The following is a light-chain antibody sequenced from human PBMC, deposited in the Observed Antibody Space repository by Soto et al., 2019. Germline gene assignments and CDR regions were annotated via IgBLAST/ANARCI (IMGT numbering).Light chain of an antibody. CDR2: EVV. CDR1: KNDVGFYDF. V-gene: IGLV2-8*01. J-gene: IGLJ1*01. Sequence: QSVLTQPPSASGSPGQSVTISCTGTKNDVGFYDFVSWYQHHPGKAPRLIIYEVVQRPSGVPDRFSGSKSGNTASLTVSGLQAADEDDYFCKSYAGSNTYVFGSGTKV. CDR3: KSYAGSNTYV.